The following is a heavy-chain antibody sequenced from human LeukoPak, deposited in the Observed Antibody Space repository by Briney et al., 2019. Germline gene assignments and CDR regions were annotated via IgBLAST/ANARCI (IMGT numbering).Heavy chain of an antibody. Sequence: GGSLRLSCAASGFSFSTYGMHWVRQTPDKGLEWVAVISDDGSNQHYADSLKGRFTISRDNSKDTLYLQMNSLRPEDTAVYYCAKAFYSGGNSFLIDYRGQGTLVTVSS. CDR1: GFSFSTYG. V-gene: IGHV3-30*18. D-gene: IGHD2-15*01. CDR2: ISDDGSNQ. J-gene: IGHJ4*02. CDR3: AKAFYSGGNSFLIDY.